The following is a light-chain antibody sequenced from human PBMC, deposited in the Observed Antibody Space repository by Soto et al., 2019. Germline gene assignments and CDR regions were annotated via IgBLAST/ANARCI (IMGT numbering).Light chain of an antibody. J-gene: IGLJ1*01. Sequence: QSALTQPASVSGSPGQSVAISCTGTSSDVGAYNYISWYQQHPGKAPKLLLSGVSNRPSGVSDRFPGSKSGNTASLTISGLQAEDEADYYCSSLTTSFTYVFGTGTKVTVL. V-gene: IGLV2-14*01. CDR1: SSDVGAYNY. CDR3: SSLTTSFTYV. CDR2: GVS.